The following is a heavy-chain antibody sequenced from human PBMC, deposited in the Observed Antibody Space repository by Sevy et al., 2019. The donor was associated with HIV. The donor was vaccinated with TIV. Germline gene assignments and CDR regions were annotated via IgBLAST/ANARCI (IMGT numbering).Heavy chain of an antibody. CDR2: IYYSGST. J-gene: IGHJ4*02. CDR3: ARAQAAAGGGDFDY. Sequence: SETLSLTCTVSGGSISSSSYYWGWIRQPPGKGLEWIGSIYYSGSTYYHPSLKSRVTISVDTSKNQFSLKLSSVTAADTAVYYCARAQAAAGGGDFDYWGQGTLVTVSS. D-gene: IGHD6-13*01. CDR1: GGSISSSSYY. V-gene: IGHV4-39*01.